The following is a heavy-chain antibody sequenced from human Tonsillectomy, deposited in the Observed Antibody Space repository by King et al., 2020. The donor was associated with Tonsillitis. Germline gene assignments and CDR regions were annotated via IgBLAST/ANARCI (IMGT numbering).Heavy chain of an antibody. CDR1: GITFSGYW. D-gene: IGHD5-18*01. CDR3: ARDRIHAFDI. J-gene: IGHJ3*02. CDR2: LKQGGREK. V-gene: IGHV3-7*03. Sequence: VQLVESGGGLVQPGGSLRLSCAASGITFSGYWMSWVCQAPGKGLEWVANLKQGGREKYYVDSVKGRFTISRDNAKNSLYLQMNSLRAEDTAIYYCARDRIHAFDIWGQGTMVTVSS.